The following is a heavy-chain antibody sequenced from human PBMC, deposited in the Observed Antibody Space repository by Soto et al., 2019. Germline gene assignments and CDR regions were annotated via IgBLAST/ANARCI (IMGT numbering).Heavy chain of an antibody. Sequence: SVKVSCTASVGTFSIYAISWVRQAPGQGLEWMGGIIPIFGTANYAQKFQGRVTITADESTSTAYMELSSLRSEDTAVYYCVITTRVAARRGFDYWGQGTLVTVSS. CDR1: VGTFSIYA. V-gene: IGHV1-69*13. CDR3: VITTRVAARRGFDY. CDR2: IIPIFGTA. J-gene: IGHJ4*02. D-gene: IGHD6-6*01.